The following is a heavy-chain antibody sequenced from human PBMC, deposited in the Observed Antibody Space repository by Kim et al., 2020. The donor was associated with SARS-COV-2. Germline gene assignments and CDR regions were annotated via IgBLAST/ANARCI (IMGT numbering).Heavy chain of an antibody. CDR3: AKELREWYGDSLDY. V-gene: IGHV3-23*01. J-gene: IGHJ4*02. D-gene: IGHD4-17*01. Sequence: GGSLRLSCAASGFTFSNDSMSWVRQAPGKGLEWVAGISGSGGSTYYADSVKGRFTISRDNAKNTLYLQMNSLRAEDTAVYYCAKELREWYGDSLDYWGQGTMVTVSS. CDR2: ISGSGGST. CDR1: GFTFSNDS.